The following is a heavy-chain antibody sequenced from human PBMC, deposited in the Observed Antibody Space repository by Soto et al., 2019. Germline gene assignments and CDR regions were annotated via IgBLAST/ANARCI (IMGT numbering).Heavy chain of an antibody. J-gene: IGHJ4*02. CDR1: GFTFSSYA. D-gene: IGHD6-13*01. V-gene: IGHV3-23*01. CDR2: ISGSGGST. Sequence: GGSLRLSCAASGFTFSSYAMIWVRQAPGKGLEWVSAISGSGGSTYYADSVKGRFTISRDNSKNTLYLQMNSLRAEDTAVYYCANQVIAAASIDYWGQGTLVTVSS. CDR3: ANQVIAAASIDY.